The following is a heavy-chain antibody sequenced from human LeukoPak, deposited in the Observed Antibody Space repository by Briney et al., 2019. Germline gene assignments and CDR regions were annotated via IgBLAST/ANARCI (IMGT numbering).Heavy chain of an antibody. Sequence: PGGSLRLSCAASGFTFSIDSMNWVRQAPGKELEWVSSISSSSSYIYYADSVKGRFTISRDNAKNSLYLQMNSLRAEDTAVYYCARDAATGITGTNWFDPWGQGTLVTVSS. CDR3: ARDAATGITGTNWFDP. CDR2: ISSSSSYI. D-gene: IGHD1-7*01. V-gene: IGHV3-21*01. J-gene: IGHJ5*02. CDR1: GFTFSIDS.